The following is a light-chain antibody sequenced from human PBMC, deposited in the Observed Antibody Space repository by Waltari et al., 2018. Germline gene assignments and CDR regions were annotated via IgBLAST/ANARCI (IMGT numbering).Light chain of an antibody. J-gene: IGKJ1*01. Sequence: DIQMTQSPSTLSASVGDRVTITCRASQSISSWWAWYRQKPGKAPKLLIYKTANLEGGVPSRSGGSGSGTEFTLTISSLQPDDFATDYCQQYNAFLATFGQGTKVEIK. CDR2: KTA. V-gene: IGKV1-5*03. CDR1: QSISSW. CDR3: QQYNAFLAT.